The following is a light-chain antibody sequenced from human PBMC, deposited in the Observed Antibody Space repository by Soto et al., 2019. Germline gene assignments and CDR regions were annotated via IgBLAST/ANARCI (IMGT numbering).Light chain of an antibody. V-gene: IGKV3-20*01. CDR3: QQYGSSLAVT. CDR1: QSVSSSY. CDR2: GAS. J-gene: IGKJ4*01. Sequence: EIVLTQSPGTLSLSPGERATLSCRASQSVSSSYLAWYQQKPGQAPRLLIYGASSRATGIPDRFSGSGSGTDSTLTISRLEPEDFAVYYCQQYGSSLAVTFGGGTKVEIK.